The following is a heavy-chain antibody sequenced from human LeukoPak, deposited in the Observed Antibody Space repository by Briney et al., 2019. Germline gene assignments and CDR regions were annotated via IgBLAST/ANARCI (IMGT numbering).Heavy chain of an antibody. J-gene: IGHJ4*02. CDR1: GYTLTELS. CDR3: ATVMGPGRGFDY. V-gene: IGHV1-24*01. CDR2: FDPEDGET. Sequence: ASVKVSCKVSGYTLTELSMHWVRQAPGKGLEWMGGFDPEDGETIHAQKFQGRVTMTEDTSTDTAYMELSSLRSEDTAVYYCATVMGPGRGFDYWGQGTLVTVSS. D-gene: IGHD3-16*01.